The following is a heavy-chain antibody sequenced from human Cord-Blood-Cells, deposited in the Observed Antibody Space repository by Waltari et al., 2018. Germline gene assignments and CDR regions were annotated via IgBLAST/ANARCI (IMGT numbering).Heavy chain of an antibody. D-gene: IGHD6-13*01. CDR2: VGPEDGST. Sequence: VQLGQSGAEVKKTGASVKVSCKVSGYTLTELSMKWVRQAPGKGRQWMGGVGPEDGSTCYEQNFQGRVTTTEDTATDTAYMELSSLRSEDTAVDYWATATYSSSWYGYSQHSGKGTLLTVSP. CDR1: GYTLTELS. J-gene: IGHJ1*01. CDR3: ATATYSSSWYGYSQH. V-gene: IGHV1-24*01.